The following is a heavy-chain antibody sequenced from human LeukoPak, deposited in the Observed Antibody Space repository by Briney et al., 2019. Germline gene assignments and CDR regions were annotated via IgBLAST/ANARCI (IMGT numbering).Heavy chain of an antibody. CDR2: IYYSGST. D-gene: IGHD6-6*01. CDR1: GGSISSGGYY. V-gene: IGHV4-31*03. Sequence: SETLSLTCTVSGGSISSGGYYWSWIRQHPGKGLEWIGYIYYSGSTYYNPSLKSRVTISVDTSKNQFSLKLSSVTAADTAVYYCARENSGSRSSFYYYYYMDVWGKGTTVTVSS. CDR3: ARENSGSRSSFYYYYYMDV. J-gene: IGHJ6*03.